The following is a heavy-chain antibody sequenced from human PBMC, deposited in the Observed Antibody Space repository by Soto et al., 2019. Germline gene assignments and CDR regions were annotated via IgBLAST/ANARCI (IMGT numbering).Heavy chain of an antibody. Sequence: PSETLSLTCAVYGGSFSCYYWSWIRQPPGKGLEWIGEINHSGSTNYNPSLKSRVTISVDTSKNQFSLKLSSVTAADTAVYYCARGYLAYYDFWSGSSNLFDPWGQGTLVTVSS. D-gene: IGHD3-3*01. CDR1: GGSFSCYY. CDR3: ARGYLAYYDFWSGSSNLFDP. V-gene: IGHV4-34*01. CDR2: INHSGST. J-gene: IGHJ5*02.